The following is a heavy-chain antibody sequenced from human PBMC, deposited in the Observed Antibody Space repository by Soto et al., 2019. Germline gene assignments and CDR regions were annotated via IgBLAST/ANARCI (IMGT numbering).Heavy chain of an antibody. CDR1: GFTFSSYA. V-gene: IGHV3-23*01. Sequence: EVQLLESGGGWVQPGGSLRLSWAPSGFTFSSYARSWVRQAPGKGLEGVSAISGSGGGTYDADSVRGRFTISSDNSKNPLYLQMNSLRAEDTAVYYCAKDTEGWLVSYFDYWGQGTLVTVSS. CDR3: AKDTEGWLVSYFDY. D-gene: IGHD6-19*01. J-gene: IGHJ4*02. CDR2: ISGSGGGT.